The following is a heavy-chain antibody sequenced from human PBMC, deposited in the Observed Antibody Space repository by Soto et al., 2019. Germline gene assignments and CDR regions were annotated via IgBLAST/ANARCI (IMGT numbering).Heavy chain of an antibody. J-gene: IGHJ4*02. CDR1: GRCVSSEY. V-gene: IGHV4-59*02. CDR2: IYYSGST. CDR3: ARIDDSGYDLNFDY. D-gene: IGHD5-12*01. Sequence: WETMSLTCAVSGRCVSSEYWSWIRPPPGKGLEWIGYIYYSGSTNYNPSLRSRVTISVDTSKNQFSLKLSSVTAADTAVYNCARIDDSGYDLNFDYWGQRTLVTVSS.